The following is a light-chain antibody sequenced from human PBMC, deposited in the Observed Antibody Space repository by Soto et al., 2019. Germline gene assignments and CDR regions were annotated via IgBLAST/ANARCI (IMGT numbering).Light chain of an antibody. Sequence: EIVMTQSPLSLPVTPGESASISCRSSQSLLHSDGYNYLDWYLQRPGQSPKLLIYLASRRAGGVPDRFSGSGSGTDFTLTLSRLEADDFGVYYCMHVSRTPPCSFGQGTKLEI. CDR2: LAS. V-gene: IGKV2-28*01. J-gene: IGKJ2*02. CDR1: QSLLHSDGYNY. CDR3: MHVSRTPPCS.